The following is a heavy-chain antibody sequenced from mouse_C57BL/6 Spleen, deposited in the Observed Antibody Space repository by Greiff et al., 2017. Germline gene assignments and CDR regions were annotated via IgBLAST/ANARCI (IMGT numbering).Heavy chain of an antibody. J-gene: IGHJ4*01. CDR2: IRSKSNNYAT. CDR3: VNYGYAMDD. Sequence: EVKLVESGGGLVQPKGSLKLSCAASGFSFNTYAMNWVRQAPGKGLEWVARIRSKSNNYATYYADSVKDRFTISRDDSESMLYLQMNNLKTEDTAMYYCVNYGYAMDDWGQGTSVTVSS. CDR1: GFSFNTYA. D-gene: IGHD1-1*01. V-gene: IGHV10-1*01.